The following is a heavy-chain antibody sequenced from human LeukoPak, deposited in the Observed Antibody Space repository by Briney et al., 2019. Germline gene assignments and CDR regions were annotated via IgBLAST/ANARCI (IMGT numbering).Heavy chain of an antibody. CDR3: ARVITTVTTFKTYSYGMDV. CDR1: GGSFSGSY. D-gene: IGHD4-17*01. J-gene: IGHJ6*02. Sequence: SETLSLTCAVYGGSFSGSYWTWIRQPPGKGLEWIGEINHSGSTNYNPSLKSRVTISLDTSKNQFSLRLSSVTAADTAVYYCARVITTVTTFKTYSYGMDVWGQGTTVTVSS. CDR2: INHSGST. V-gene: IGHV4-34*01.